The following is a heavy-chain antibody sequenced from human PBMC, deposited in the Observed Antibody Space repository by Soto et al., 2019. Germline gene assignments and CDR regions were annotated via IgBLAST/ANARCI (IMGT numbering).Heavy chain of an antibody. V-gene: IGHV3-33*01. J-gene: IGHJ6*02. CDR3: ARDSSSYHPRGMDV. D-gene: IGHD6-13*01. CDR2: IWYDGSNK. Sequence: QVQLVESGGGVVQPGRSLRLSCAASGFTFSSYGMHWVRQAPGKGLEWVAVIWYDGSNKYYADSVKGRFTISRDNSKNTLYLQMSSLRAEDTAVYYCARDSSSYHPRGMDVWGQGTTVTVSS. CDR1: GFTFSSYG.